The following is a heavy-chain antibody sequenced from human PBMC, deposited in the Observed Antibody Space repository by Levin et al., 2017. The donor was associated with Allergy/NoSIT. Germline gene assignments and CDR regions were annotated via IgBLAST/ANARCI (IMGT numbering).Heavy chain of an antibody. CDR1: GGSISSGGYY. D-gene: IGHD4-17*01. V-gene: IGHV4-31*03. CDR2: IYYSGST. Sequence: SETLSLTCTVSGGSISSGGYYWSWIRQHPGKGLEWIGYIYYSGSTYYNPSLKSRVTISVDTSKNQFSLKLSSVTAADTAVYYCARDRRPYGDYVGWFDPWGQGTLVTVSS. CDR3: ARDRRPYGDYVGWFDP. J-gene: IGHJ5*02.